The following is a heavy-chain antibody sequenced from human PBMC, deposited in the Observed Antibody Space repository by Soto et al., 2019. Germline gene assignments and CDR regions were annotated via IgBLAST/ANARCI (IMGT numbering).Heavy chain of an antibody. CDR1: GGSISSHY. J-gene: IGHJ5*02. Sequence: SETLSLTCTVSGGSISSHYWSWIRQPPGKRLEWIGYIYYSGSTNYNPSLKSRVTISVDTSKNQFSLKLSSVTAADTAVYYCARVDIVATVGGWFDPWGQGNLVTVSS. CDR3: ARVDIVATVGGWFDP. CDR2: IYYSGST. D-gene: IGHD5-12*01. V-gene: IGHV4-59*11.